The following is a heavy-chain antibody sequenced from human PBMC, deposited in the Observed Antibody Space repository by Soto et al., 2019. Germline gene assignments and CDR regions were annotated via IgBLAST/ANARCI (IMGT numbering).Heavy chain of an antibody. Sequence: SETLSVTWTVSGGPISSYYWSWIRQPPGKGLEWIGYIYYSGSTNYNPSLKSRVTISVDTSKNQFSLKLSSVTAADTAVYYCARGYDFVYYMDVWGKGTTVTVSS. CDR1: GGPISSYY. CDR3: ARGYDFVYYMDV. V-gene: IGHV4-59*01. CDR2: IYYSGST. D-gene: IGHD3-3*01. J-gene: IGHJ6*03.